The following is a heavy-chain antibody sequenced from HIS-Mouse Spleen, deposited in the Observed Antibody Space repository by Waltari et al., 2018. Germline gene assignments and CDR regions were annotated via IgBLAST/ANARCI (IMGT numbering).Heavy chain of an antibody. V-gene: IGHV4-39*07. J-gene: IGHJ2*01. D-gene: IGHD6-13*01. Sequence: QLQLQESGPGLVKPSETLSLPGTVSGGSTSSSSYYWGGLRQPPGKGLEWIGSIYYSGSTYYNPSLKSRVTISVDTSKNQFSLKLSSVTAADTAVYYCAREIPYSSSWYDWYFDLWGRGTLVTVSS. CDR3: AREIPYSSSWYDWYFDL. CDR2: IYYSGST. CDR1: GGSTSSSSYY.